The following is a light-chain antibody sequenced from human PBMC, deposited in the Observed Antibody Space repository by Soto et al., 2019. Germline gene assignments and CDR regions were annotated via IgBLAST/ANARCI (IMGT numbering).Light chain of an antibody. Sequence: QSVLTQPRSVCGSPGQSVTISCTGTSSDVGGYNYVSWYQQHPGKAPKLMIYDVSKRPSGVPDRFSGSKSGNTASLTISGFQAEDEADYYCCSYAGAFCVFGTGTQLTVL. CDR3: CSYAGAFCV. CDR2: DVS. CDR1: SSDVGGYNY. J-gene: IGLJ1*01. V-gene: IGLV2-11*01.